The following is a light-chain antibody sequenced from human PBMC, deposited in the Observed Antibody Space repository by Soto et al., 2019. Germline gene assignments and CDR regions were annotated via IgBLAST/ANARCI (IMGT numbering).Light chain of an antibody. J-gene: IGLJ2*01. Sequence: QSVLTQPRSVSGSPGQSVTISCTGTSSDVGRYNYVSWYQQHPGKAPKVILYDVAERPSGVPNRFSGSKSGNTASLTISGLQAEDEADYYCCSYAGSSTVVFGGGTKVTVL. CDR1: SSDVGRYNY. V-gene: IGLV2-11*01. CDR3: CSYAGSSTVV. CDR2: DVA.